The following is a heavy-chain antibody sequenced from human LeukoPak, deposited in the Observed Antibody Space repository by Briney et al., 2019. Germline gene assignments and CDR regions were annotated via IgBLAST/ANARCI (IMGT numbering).Heavy chain of an antibody. J-gene: IGHJ5*02. CDR2: IRYDGSNK. D-gene: IGHD3-10*01. CDR1: GFTFSSYG. V-gene: IGHV3-30*02. CDR3: AKHKSSGSYSWFDP. Sequence: GGSLRLSCAASGFTFSSYGMHWVRQAPGKGLEWVAFIRYDGSNKYYADSVKGRFTISRDNSKNTLYLQMNSLRAEDTAVYYCAKHKSSGSYSWFDPWGQGTLVTVSS.